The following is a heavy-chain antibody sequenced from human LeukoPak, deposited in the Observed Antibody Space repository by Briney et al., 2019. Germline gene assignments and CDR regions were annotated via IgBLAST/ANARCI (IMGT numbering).Heavy chain of an antibody. D-gene: IGHD3-10*01. CDR3: ARESEESFDY. J-gene: IGHJ4*02. CDR1: GFTFSSYN. CDR2: ISDNIRST. Sequence: GGSLRLSCAASGFTFSSYNMNWVRQAPGKGLEWVSSISDNIRSTFYADSVKGRFTISRDNARNSLYLQMNSLRAEDSAVYYCARESEESFDYWGQGTLVTVSS. V-gene: IGHV3-21*01.